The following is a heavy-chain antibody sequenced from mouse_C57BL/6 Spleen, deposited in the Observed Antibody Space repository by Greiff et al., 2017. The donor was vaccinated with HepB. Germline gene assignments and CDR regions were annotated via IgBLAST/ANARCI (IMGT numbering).Heavy chain of an antibody. CDR3: ARPYYYGSSPVAY. V-gene: IGHV5-17*01. CDR1: GFTFSDYG. Sequence: DVHLVESGGGLVKPGGSLKLSCAASGFTFSDYGMHWVRQAPEKGLEWVAYISSGSSTIYYADTVKGRFTISRDNAKNTLFLQMTSLRSEDTAMYYCARPYYYGSSPVAYWGQGTLVTVSA. D-gene: IGHD1-1*01. CDR2: ISSGSSTI. J-gene: IGHJ3*01.